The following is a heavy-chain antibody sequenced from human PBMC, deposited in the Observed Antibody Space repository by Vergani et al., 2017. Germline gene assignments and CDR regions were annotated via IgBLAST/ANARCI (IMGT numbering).Heavy chain of an antibody. V-gene: IGHV3-20*04. CDR2: INWDGGNT. D-gene: IGHD4/OR15-4a*01. CDR3: ARDAHYCLNYYYGIDV. CDR1: GFTFEDYG. J-gene: IGHJ6*02. Sequence: EVQLVESGGGVVRPGGSLRLSCAASGFTFEDYGMSWVRQAPGKGLEWVSGINWDGGNTGYADSVKGRFTISRDNAKNSLYLQMNSLRAEDTALYYCARDAHYCLNYYYGIDVWGQGTTVTVYS.